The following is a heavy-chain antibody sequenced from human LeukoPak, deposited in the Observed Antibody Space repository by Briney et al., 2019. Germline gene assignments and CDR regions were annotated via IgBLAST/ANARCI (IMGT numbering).Heavy chain of an antibody. D-gene: IGHD3-10*01. CDR3: ASSFYYYGSGSYYIH. CDR2: IIPIFGTA. J-gene: IGHJ4*02. V-gene: IGHV1-69*13. Sequence: SVKVSCKASGGTFRSYAISGVRQAPGQGLEWMGGIIPIFGTANYAQKFQGRVTITADESTSTAYMELSSLRSEDTAVYYCASSFYYYGSGSYYIHWGQGTLVTVSS. CDR1: GGTFRSYA.